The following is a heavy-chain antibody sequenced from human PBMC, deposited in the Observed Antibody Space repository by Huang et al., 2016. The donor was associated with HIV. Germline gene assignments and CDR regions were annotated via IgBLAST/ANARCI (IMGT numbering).Heavy chain of an antibody. Sequence: QVQLVESGGGVVQPGTSLRLSCAASGFAFSTYGMHWVRQAPGKGPEWVGMLSFDGRHKYYGDSVKGRFTISRDNSKNTLYLDMNSLRTEDTAVYYCAKDPSLAGHHFDDWGQGTLVTVSA. CDR1: GFAFSTYG. CDR3: AKDPSLAGHHFDD. CDR2: LSFDGRHK. J-gene: IGHJ4*02. D-gene: IGHD6-19*01. V-gene: IGHV3-30*18.